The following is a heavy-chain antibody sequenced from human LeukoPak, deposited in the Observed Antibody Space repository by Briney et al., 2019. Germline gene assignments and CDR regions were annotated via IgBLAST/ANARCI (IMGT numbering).Heavy chain of an antibody. J-gene: IGHJ4*02. CDR3: ARWDDSAWGFGN. V-gene: IGHV4-31*03. CDR1: GGSISSGGYY. CDR2: IYYSGST. Sequence: SETLSLTCTVSGGSISSGGYYWSWMRQHPGKGLEWIGYIYYSGSTYYNPSLKSRVTISVDTSKNQFSLKLSSVTAADTAVYYCARWDDSAWGFGNWGPGTLVTVSS. D-gene: IGHD6-19*01.